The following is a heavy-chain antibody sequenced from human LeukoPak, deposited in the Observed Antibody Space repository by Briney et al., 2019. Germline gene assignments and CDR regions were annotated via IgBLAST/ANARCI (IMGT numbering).Heavy chain of an antibody. Sequence: GGSLRLSCAASGFTFSSYAMTWVRQAPGKGLEWVSAISGSGGSTYYADSVKGRFTISRDNSKNTLYLQINSLRVEDTAVYFCAKDASSGYYYFYAVYWGQGTLVTVSS. D-gene: IGHD3-22*01. CDR3: AKDASSGYYYFYAVY. CDR2: ISGSGGST. CDR1: GFTFSSYA. J-gene: IGHJ4*02. V-gene: IGHV3-23*01.